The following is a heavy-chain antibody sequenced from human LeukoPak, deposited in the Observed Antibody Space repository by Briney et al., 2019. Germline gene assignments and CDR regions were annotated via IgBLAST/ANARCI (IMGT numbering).Heavy chain of an antibody. CDR1: GGTFSSYA. CDR3: ARDYDSSGYPDY. J-gene: IGHJ4*02. CDR2: IIPIFGTA. V-gene: IGHV1-69*05. D-gene: IGHD3-22*01. Sequence: SVKVSCKASGGTFSSYAISWVRQAPGQGLEWMGGIIPIFGTANYAQKFQGRVTMTRDTSTSTVYMELSSLRSEDTAVYYCARDYDSSGYPDYWGQGTLVTVSS.